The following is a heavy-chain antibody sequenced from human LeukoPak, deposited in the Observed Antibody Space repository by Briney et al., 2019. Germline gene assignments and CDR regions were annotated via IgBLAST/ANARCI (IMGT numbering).Heavy chain of an antibody. D-gene: IGHD3-3*01. J-gene: IGHJ4*02. CDR3: ARSYYDFPLDFDY. CDR1: GFTFSTFG. Sequence: GGSLRLSCAASGFTFSTFGMHWVRQAPGKGLEWVAFIRYDGSNKYYADSVKGRFIISRDNPKDTLYLQMNSLRAEDTAVYYCARSYYDFPLDFDYWGQGTLVTVSS. V-gene: IGHV3-30*02. CDR2: IRYDGSNK.